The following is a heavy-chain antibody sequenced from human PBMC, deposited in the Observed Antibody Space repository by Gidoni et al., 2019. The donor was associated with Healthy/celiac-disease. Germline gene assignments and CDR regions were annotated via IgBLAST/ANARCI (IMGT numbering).Heavy chain of an antibody. Sequence: QITLKESGTTLVKPTQTLTLPCTLSGFSLSTSGVGVGWIRQPPGKALEWLALIYWNVDKRYSPSLKSRLPITKDTSKNQVVLTVTYMDPVDTATYYCAHINRLGAYYYDSSGYYYESLSYFDYWCQGTLVTVSS. CDR3: AHINRLGAYYYDSSGYYYESLSYFDY. CDR2: IYWNVDK. J-gene: IGHJ4*02. V-gene: IGHV2-5*01. CDR1: GFSLSTSGVG. D-gene: IGHD3-22*01.